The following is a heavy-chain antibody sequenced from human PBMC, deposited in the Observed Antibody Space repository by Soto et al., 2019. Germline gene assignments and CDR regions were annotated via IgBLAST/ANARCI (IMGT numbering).Heavy chain of an antibody. V-gene: IGHV3-11*01. D-gene: IGHD3-10*01. CDR3: ARDMYTNYVYYFDL. CDR2: ITSSGGNA. CDR1: GFSFKDYY. Sequence: GGSLRLSCAASGFSFKDYYMTWMRQTPEKGLEWISTITSSGGNAYYAASVKGRVTISRDNAHNSLYLQMSGLRAEDTALYYCARDMYTNYVYYFDLWGQGTLVTVSS. J-gene: IGHJ5*02.